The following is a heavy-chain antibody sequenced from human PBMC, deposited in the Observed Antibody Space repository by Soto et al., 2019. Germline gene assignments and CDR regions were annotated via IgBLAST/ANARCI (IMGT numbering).Heavy chain of an antibody. J-gene: IGHJ4*02. CDR2: ISSYNGNT. D-gene: IGHD2-2*01. Sequence: ASVKVSCKASGYTFITYGISWVRQAPGQGLEWMGWISSYNGNTNYAQKLQGRVTMTTDTSTTTAYMELRSLRSDDTAVYYCARGGIVVVPAPHLFDYWGQGTLVTVSS. V-gene: IGHV1-18*01. CDR3: ARGGIVVVPAPHLFDY. CDR1: GYTFITYG.